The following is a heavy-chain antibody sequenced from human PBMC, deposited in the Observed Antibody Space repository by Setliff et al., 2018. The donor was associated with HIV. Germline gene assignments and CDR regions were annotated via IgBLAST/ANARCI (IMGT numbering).Heavy chain of an antibody. J-gene: IGHJ4*02. D-gene: IGHD3-22*01. CDR1: GGSISSYY. Sequence: PSETLSLTCTVSGGSISSYYWSWIRQSPGKRLEWIGNIYTSGSTNYNPSLEGRVTISVDTSKNQFSLKLSSVTAADTAVYYCARTPEDYDQYFFDRWGQGTLVTVSS. CDR2: IYTSGST. CDR3: ARTPEDYDQYFFDR. V-gene: IGHV4-4*09.